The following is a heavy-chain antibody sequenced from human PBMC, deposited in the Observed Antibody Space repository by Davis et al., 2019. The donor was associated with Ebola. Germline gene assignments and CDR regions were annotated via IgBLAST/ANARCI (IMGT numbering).Heavy chain of an antibody. J-gene: IGHJ2*01. CDR1: GGSISSNNW. CDR2: IYHTGST. Sequence: PSETLSLTCAVSGGSISSNNWWTWVRQPPGKGLEWIGEIYHTGSTNYNPSLKSRVTMSVDKSKNQFSLKLSSVTAADTAVYYCARDTSYPVTTVTAYWFFDLWGRGTLVTVSS. CDR3: ARDTSYPVTTVTAYWFFDL. D-gene: IGHD4-17*01. V-gene: IGHV4-4*02.